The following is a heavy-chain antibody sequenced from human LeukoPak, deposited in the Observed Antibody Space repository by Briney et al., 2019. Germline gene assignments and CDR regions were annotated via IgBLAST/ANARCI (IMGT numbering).Heavy chain of an antibody. Sequence: PGGSLRLSCTTSGFTFGGYAMSWVRQAPGKGLEWVGFIRSKDYGGTTEYAASVKGRFTISRDDSKSIAYLQMNSLKTEDTAVYYCLSGARGSSTRPDYWGQGTLVTVSS. V-gene: IGHV3-49*04. CDR3: LSGARGSSTRPDY. CDR2: IRSKDYGGTT. D-gene: IGHD6-6*01. CDR1: GFTFGGYA. J-gene: IGHJ4*02.